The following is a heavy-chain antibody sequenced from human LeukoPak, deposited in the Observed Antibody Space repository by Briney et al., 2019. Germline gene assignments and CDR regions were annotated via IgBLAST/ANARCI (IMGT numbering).Heavy chain of an antibody. J-gene: IGHJ4*02. CDR1: GYTFTGYY. CDR3: AREGEPKEFDY. V-gene: IGHV1-2*02. Sequence: ASVKVSCKASGYTFTGYYMHWVRQAPGQGLEWMGWINPNSGGTNYAQKFQGRVTMTTDTSTSTAYMELRSLRSDDTAVYYCAREGEPKEFDYWGQGTLVTVSS. D-gene: IGHD1-14*01. CDR2: INPNSGGT.